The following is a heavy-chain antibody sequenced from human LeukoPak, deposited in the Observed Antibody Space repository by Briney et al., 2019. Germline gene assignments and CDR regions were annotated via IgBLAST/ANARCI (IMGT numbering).Heavy chain of an antibody. J-gene: IGHJ4*02. CDR1: GHTFTRYG. CDR2: ISAYSDNT. Sequence: ASVKVSCKASGHTFTRYGLSWVRQAPGQGLEWMAWISAYSDNTDYAQKFQGRLTVTKDTSTQTVYMELRSLSSDDTALYYCVQEGSDRRGYYGHWGQGALVTVSS. D-gene: IGHD3-22*01. CDR3: VQEGSDRRGYYGH. V-gene: IGHV1-18*01.